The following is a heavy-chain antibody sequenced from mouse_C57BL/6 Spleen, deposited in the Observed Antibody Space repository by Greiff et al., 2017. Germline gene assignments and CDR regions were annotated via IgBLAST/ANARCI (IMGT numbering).Heavy chain of an antibody. V-gene: IGHV5-9-1*02. CDR1: GFTFSSYA. CDR3: TRDPDQGAWCAY. CDR2: ISSGGDYI. Sequence: DVTLVESGEGLVKPGGSLKLSCAASGFTFSSYAMSWVRQTPEKRLEWVAYISSGGDYIYYADTVKGRFTISRDNARNTLYLQMSSLKSEDTAMYYCTRDPDQGAWCAYWGQGTLVTVSA. J-gene: IGHJ3*01.